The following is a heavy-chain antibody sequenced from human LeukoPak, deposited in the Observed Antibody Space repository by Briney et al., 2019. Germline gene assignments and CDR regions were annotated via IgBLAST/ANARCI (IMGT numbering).Heavy chain of an antibody. J-gene: IGHJ4*02. D-gene: IGHD5-18*01. CDR3: ARGGKRIQLWLDY. CDR1: GFTFSSYG. V-gene: IGHV3-30*03. CDR2: ISYDGSNK. Sequence: GGSLRLSCAASGFTFSSYGLHWVRQAPGKGLEWVAVISYDGSNKYYADSVKGRFTISRDNSKNTLYLQMNSLRAEDTAVYYCARGGKRIQLWLDYWGQGTLVTVSS.